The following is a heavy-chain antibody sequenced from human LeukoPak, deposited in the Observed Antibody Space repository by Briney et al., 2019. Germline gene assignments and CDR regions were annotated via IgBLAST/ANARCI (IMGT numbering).Heavy chain of an antibody. J-gene: IGHJ4*02. CDR3: AKDLAGGGSHFDY. D-gene: IGHD1-26*01. CDR1: GFTFSNYG. V-gene: IGHV3-23*01. Sequence: PGGSLRLSCAASGFTFSNYGMNWVRQAPGKGLEWVSGISGSGGSTYYADSVKGRFTISRDNSKNTLYLQMNSLRAEDTAVYYCAKDLAGGGSHFDYWGQGTLVTVSS. CDR2: ISGSGGST.